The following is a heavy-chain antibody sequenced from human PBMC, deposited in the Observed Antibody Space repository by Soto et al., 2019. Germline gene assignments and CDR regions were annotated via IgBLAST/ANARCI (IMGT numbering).Heavy chain of an antibody. D-gene: IGHD5-18*01. Sequence: SVKVSFKASGGTFSSYAISWVRQAPGQGLEWMGGIIPIFGTANYAQKFQGRVTITADESTSTAYMELSSLRSEDTAVYYCAREEHRRGYSYGLFDCWGQGTLVTVSS. CDR2: IIPIFGTA. CDR3: AREEHRRGYSYGLFDC. CDR1: GGTFSSYA. V-gene: IGHV1-69*13. J-gene: IGHJ4*02.